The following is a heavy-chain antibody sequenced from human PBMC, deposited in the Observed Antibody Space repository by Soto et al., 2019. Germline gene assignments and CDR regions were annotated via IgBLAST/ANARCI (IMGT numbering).Heavy chain of an antibody. V-gene: IGHV3-21*02. Sequence: EVQLVESRGGLVAPGGSLRLSCVASGFTLTTYTMNWVRQAPGTGLEWVSSINGRSNYKYYSESVKGRFTISRDNAQNSLFLQMSRLGPEDTAVYYCVREDGVVGASSAFDSWGQGTLVTVSS. J-gene: IGHJ4*02. CDR2: INGRSNYK. CDR3: VREDGVVGASSAFDS. D-gene: IGHD1-26*01. CDR1: GFTLTTYT.